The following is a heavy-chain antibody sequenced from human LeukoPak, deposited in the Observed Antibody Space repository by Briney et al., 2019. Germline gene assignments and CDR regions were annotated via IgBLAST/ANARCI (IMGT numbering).Heavy chain of an antibody. Sequence: PGGPLRLSGAASGFTFSIYGMSGARAPPGKGVGRVSATSGSGGSTAFANSVKGRFTISSDKSNNTLYLQMHSLSPEDTAVDYCATLGRGAMVTYWGQGTLVTVSS. CDR2: TSGSGGST. CDR3: ATLGRGAMVTY. CDR1: GFTFSIYG. J-gene: IGHJ4*02. D-gene: IGHD5-18*01. V-gene: IGHV3-23*01.